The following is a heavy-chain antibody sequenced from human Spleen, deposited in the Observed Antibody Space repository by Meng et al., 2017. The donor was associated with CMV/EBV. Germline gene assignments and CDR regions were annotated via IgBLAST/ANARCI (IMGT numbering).Heavy chain of an antibody. CDR3: ASSTGWPPDF. D-gene: IGHD2-8*02. V-gene: IGHV4-4*02. J-gene: IGHJ4*02. Sequence: SETLSLTCNVSGGSMSGGNWWSWVRQPPGKGLEWIGQIFHMGTTHYNPSLKSRVTMSVDKSKNQFSLRLTSVTAADTAVYFCASSTGWPPDFWGPGILVTVSS. CDR1: GGSMSGGNW. CDR2: IFHMGTT.